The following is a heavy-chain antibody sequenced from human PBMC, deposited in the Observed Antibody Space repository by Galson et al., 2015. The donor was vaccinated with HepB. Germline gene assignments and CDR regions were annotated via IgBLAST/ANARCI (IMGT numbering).Heavy chain of an antibody. D-gene: IGHD3-9*01. CDR2: IDPSDSYT. V-gene: IGHV5-10-1*01. Sequence: QSGAEVKKPGESLRISCKGSGSSFTSYWISWVRQMPGKGLEWMGRIDPSDSYTNYSPSFQGHVTISADKSISTAYLQWSSLKASDTAMYYCARFGPPRLTGYYLSAFDIWGQGTMVTVSS. J-gene: IGHJ3*02. CDR1: GSSFTSYW. CDR3: ARFGPPRLTGYYLSAFDI.